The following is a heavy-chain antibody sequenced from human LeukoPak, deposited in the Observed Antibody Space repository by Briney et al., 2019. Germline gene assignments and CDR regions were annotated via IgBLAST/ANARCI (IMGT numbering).Heavy chain of an antibody. D-gene: IGHD2-21*02. CDR3: ARSYCGGDCYWTIDY. J-gene: IGHJ4*02. Sequence: ASVKVSCKASGYTFTGYYMHWVRQAPGQGLXWMGWINPNTGVTNYAQKFQGRVTMTRATSINTAYMELDRLTSDDTAIYYCARSYCGGDCYWTIDYWGQGTLVTVSS. CDR1: GYTFTGYY. V-gene: IGHV1-2*02. CDR2: INPNTGVT.